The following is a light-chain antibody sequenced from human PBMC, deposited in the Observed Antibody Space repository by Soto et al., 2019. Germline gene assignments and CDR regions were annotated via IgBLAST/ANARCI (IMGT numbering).Light chain of an antibody. CDR1: HRVSSTY. CDR3: NPDTRYHLY. CDR2: AAS. Sequence: SAPLSRTDSHRVSSTYVAWYQQRPGQAPRRLIYAASTRATGVPARFSGSGSGTEFTLTISSLLPADFATRYCNPDTRYHLY. J-gene: IGKJ2*03. V-gene: IGKV3D-7*01.